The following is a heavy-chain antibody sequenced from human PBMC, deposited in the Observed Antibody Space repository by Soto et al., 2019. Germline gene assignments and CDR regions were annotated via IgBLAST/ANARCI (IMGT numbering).Heavy chain of an antibody. D-gene: IGHD6-19*01. CDR1: GGTFNSYV. V-gene: IGHV1-69*12. J-gene: IGHJ4*02. CDR3: ARDLGSGCDRGDY. CDR2: IISIFGTP. Sequence: QVQLVQSGAEVKKPGSSVKVSCKASGGTFNSYVFNWGRQAPGQGLEWMGGIISIFGTPNYGQKSEGRVTITADESTSTGFMEVSSLTSRDTVIDHGARDLGSGCDRGDYWGQGTLVNVSS.